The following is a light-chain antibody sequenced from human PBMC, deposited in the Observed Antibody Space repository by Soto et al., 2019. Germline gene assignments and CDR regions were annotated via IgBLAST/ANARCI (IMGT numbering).Light chain of an antibody. CDR1: SSNIGNNY. CDR3: GTWDSSLGAVV. J-gene: IGLJ2*01. CDR2: DNS. Sequence: QSALTQPPSVSAAPGQRVTISCSGSSSNIGNNYVSWYQHLPGAAPKLLIYDNSKRPSGIPDRFSGSKSGTSATLGITGLQTGDEADYYCGTWDSSLGAVVFGGGTQLTVL. V-gene: IGLV1-51*01.